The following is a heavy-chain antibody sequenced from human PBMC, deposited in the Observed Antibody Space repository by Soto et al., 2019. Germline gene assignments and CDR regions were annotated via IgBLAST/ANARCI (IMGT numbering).Heavy chain of an antibody. D-gene: IGHD3-9*01. Sequence: GGSLRLSCAASGFTFSSYGMHWVRQAPGKGLEWVAVISYDGSNKYYADSVKGRFTISRDNSKNTLYLQMNSLRAEDTAVYYCAKDLVKRNSFPELRYFDSVFDYYGMDVWGQGTTVTVSS. J-gene: IGHJ6*02. CDR3: AKDLVKRNSFPELRYFDSVFDYYGMDV. V-gene: IGHV3-30*18. CDR1: GFTFSSYG. CDR2: ISYDGSNK.